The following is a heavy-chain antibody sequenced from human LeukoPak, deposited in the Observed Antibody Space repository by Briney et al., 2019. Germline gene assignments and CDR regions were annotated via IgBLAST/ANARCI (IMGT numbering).Heavy chain of an antibody. J-gene: IGHJ3*02. CDR2: IYYSGST. CDR1: GGSISSGGYY. D-gene: IGHD1-1*01. CDR3: ARSLEGAFDI. Sequence: SETLSLTCTVSGGSISSGGYYWSWIRQHPGKGLEWIGYIYYSGSTYYNPSLKSRVTISVDTSKNQFSLKLSSVTAADTAVYYCARSLEGAFDIWGQGTMVTVSS. V-gene: IGHV4-31*03.